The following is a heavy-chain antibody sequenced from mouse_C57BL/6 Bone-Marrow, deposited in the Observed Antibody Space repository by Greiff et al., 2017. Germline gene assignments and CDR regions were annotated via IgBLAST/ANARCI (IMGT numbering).Heavy chain of an antibody. Sequence: DVKLQESGEGLVKPGGSLKLSCAASGFTFSSYAMSWVRQTPEKRLEWVAYISSCGDYIYYADTVKGRFTISRDNARNTLYLQMSSLKSEDAAMYYCTRDRGGDSSGYYAMDYWGQGTSVTVSS. CDR2: ISSCGDYI. V-gene: IGHV5-9-1*02. J-gene: IGHJ4*01. D-gene: IGHD3-2*02. CDR3: TRDRGGDSSGYYAMDY. CDR1: GFTFSSYA.